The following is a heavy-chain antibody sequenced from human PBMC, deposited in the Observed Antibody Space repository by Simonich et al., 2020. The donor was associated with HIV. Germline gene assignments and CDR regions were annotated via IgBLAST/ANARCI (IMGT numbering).Heavy chain of an antibody. D-gene: IGHD3-16*01. CDR2: ISYDGSNK. CDR1: GFTFSSYA. Sequence: QVQLVESGGGVVQPGRSLRLSCAASGFTFSSYAMHWVRQAPGKGLEWVAVISYDGSNKYNADSVKGRFTISRDNYKNTLYLQMNSLRAEDTAVYYCASGGSISSVWADDYWGQGTLVTVSS. CDR3: ASGGSISSVWADDY. V-gene: IGHV3-30*07. J-gene: IGHJ4*02.